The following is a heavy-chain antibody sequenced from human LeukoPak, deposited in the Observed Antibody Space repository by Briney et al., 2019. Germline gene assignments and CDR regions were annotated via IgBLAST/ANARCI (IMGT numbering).Heavy chain of an antibody. Sequence: PGGSLRLSCAASGFTFSSYAMSWVRQAPGKGLEWVSAISGSGGSTYYADSVKGRFTTSRDNSKNTLYLQMNSLRAEDTAVYYCAKAPSGYCSSTSCPTYYYYYMDVWGKGTTVTVSS. CDR1: GFTFSSYA. CDR2: ISGSGGST. V-gene: IGHV3-23*01. CDR3: AKAPSGYCSSTSCPTYYYYYMDV. J-gene: IGHJ6*03. D-gene: IGHD2-2*01.